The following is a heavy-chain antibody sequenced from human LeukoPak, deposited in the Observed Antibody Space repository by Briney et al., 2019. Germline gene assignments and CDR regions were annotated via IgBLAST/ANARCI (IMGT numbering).Heavy chain of an antibody. CDR1: GFTFDDYT. J-gene: IGHJ3*02. CDR3: ARDPYSGYDINDAFDI. CDR2: ISWDDTGT. V-gene: IGHV3-43*01. Sequence: GGSLRLSCAASGFTFDDYTMHWVRQAPGKGLEWVSLISWDDTGTYYADSVKGRFTISRDNAKNSLYLQMNSLRAEDTAVYYCARDPYSGYDINDAFDIWGQGTMVTVSS. D-gene: IGHD5-12*01.